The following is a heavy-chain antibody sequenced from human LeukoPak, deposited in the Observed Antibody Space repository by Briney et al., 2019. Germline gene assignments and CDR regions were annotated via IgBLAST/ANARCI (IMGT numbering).Heavy chain of an antibody. D-gene: IGHD5-24*01. Sequence: GGSLRLFCAASGFPFSNAWISWVRQAPGKGVEGVGRIKSKTDGGITDYAAPVTGRFPISRDNSKNTLYLQMSSLRAEDTAVYYCARDRGSLARDAFDIWGQGTMVTVSS. CDR1: GFPFSNAW. J-gene: IGHJ3*02. V-gene: IGHV3-15*01. CDR2: IKSKTDGGIT. CDR3: ARDRGSLARDAFDI.